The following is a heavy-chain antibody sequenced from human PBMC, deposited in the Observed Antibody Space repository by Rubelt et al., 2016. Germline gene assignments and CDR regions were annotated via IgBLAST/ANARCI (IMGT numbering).Heavy chain of an antibody. CDR1: GGSFSGYY. D-gene: IGHD1-1*01. J-gene: IGHJ4*02. CDR3: AAWIPEFIRGHDY. CDR2: IYYSGST. Sequence: QVQLQQWGAGLLKPSETLSLTCAVYGGSFSGYYWSWIRQPPGKGLEWIGYIYYSGSTYYNPSLKSRVTISVDTSKNQFSLKLSSVTAADTAVYYCAAWIPEFIRGHDYWGQGTLVTVSS. V-gene: IGHV4-34*01.